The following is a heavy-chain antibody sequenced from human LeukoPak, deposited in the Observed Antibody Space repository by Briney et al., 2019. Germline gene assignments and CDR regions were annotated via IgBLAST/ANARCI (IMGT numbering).Heavy chain of an antibody. V-gene: IGHV3-23*01. CDR3: ARWNYYDSSGYYYSRGFGY. CDR2: ISGSGGST. J-gene: IGHJ4*02. D-gene: IGHD3-22*01. Sequence: PGGSLRLSCAASGFTVSSNYMSWVRQAPGKGLEWVSAISGSGGSTYYADSVKGRFTISRDNSKNTLYLQMNSLRAEDTAVYYCARWNYYDSSGYYYSRGFGYWGQGTLVTVSS. CDR1: GFTVSSNY.